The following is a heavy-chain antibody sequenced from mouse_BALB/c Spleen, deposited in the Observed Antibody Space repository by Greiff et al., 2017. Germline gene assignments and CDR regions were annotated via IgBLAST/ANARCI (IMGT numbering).Heavy chain of an antibody. J-gene: IGHJ3*01. CDR3: ARGYGNYVAWFAY. D-gene: IGHD2-10*02. Sequence: VKLQESGAELVKPGASVKMSCKAFGYTFTTYPIEWMKQNHGKSLEWIGNFHPYNDDTKYNEKFKGKAKLTVEKSSSTVYLELSRLTSDDSAVYYCARGYGNYVAWFAYWGQGTLVTVSA. CDR1: GYTFTTYP. V-gene: IGHV1-47*01. CDR2: FHPYNDDT.